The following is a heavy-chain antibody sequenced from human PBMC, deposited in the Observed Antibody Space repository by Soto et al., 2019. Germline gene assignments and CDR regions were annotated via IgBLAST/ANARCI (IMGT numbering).Heavy chain of an antibody. CDR2: ISGSGGST. CDR1: GGTFSSYA. D-gene: IGHD2-2*01. J-gene: IGHJ4*02. CDR3: ASRDIVVVPAANHQRTTDY. V-gene: IGHV3-23*01. Sequence: GGSRRLSCAASGGTFSSYAMSWGRQAPGKGLEWVSAISGSGGSTYYADSVKGRFTISRDNSKNTLYLQMNSLRAEDTAVYYCASRDIVVVPAANHQRTTDYWGQGTLVTVSS.